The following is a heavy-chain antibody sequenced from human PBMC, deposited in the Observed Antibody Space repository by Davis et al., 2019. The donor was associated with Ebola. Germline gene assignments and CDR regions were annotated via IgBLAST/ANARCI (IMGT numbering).Heavy chain of an antibody. CDR1: GYTFTSYY. CDR2: ISAYNGNT. J-gene: IGHJ4*02. Sequence: ASVKVSCKASGYTFTSYYLHWVRQAPGQGLEWMGWISAYNGNTNYAQKLKGRVTMTTDTSTSTAYMELRSLRSDDTAVYYCARGGSYWEYYFYHWGQGTLVTVSS. CDR3: ARGGSYWEYYFYH. V-gene: IGHV1-18*04. D-gene: IGHD1-26*01.